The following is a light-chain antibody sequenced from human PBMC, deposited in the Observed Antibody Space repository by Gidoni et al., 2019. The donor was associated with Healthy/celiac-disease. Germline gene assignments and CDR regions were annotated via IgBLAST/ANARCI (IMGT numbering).Light chain of an antibody. V-gene: IGKV1-39*01. Sequence: DIQMTQSPSSLSASVGDRVTITCRESQSISSYLNWYQQKPGKAPKLLIYAASSLQSGVPSRFRGSGSGTDFTLTIRSLQPEDCATYDCQQSYSFGQGTKLEIK. CDR3: QQSYS. J-gene: IGKJ2*01. CDR2: AAS. CDR1: QSISSY.